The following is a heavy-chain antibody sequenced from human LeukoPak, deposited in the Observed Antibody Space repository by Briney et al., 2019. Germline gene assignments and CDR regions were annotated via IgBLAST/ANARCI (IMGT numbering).Heavy chain of an antibody. CDR2: ISYDGNNR. V-gene: IGHV3-30*01. J-gene: IGHJ6*03. Sequence: GGSLRLSCAASGFTFSRHVMQWVRQAPGKGLEWAAVISYDGNNRFYADSVKGRFTISRDNSRNTLYLQMNSLSGDDAAVYSCARGGIPTGPYYYFYYMDVWGKGTAVTVSS. D-gene: IGHD1-14*01. CDR1: GFTFSRHV. CDR3: ARGGIPTGPYYYFYYMDV.